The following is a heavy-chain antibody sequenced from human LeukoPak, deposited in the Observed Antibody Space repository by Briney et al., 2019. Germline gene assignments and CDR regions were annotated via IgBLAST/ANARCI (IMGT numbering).Heavy chain of an antibody. J-gene: IGHJ4*02. CDR3: ARWRCSGGSCYSGVDY. D-gene: IGHD2-15*01. CDR2: ISSSSSYT. V-gene: IGHV3-11*06. Sequence: GGSLRLSCAASGFTFNDYYMSWIRQAPGKGLEWVAYISSSSSYTNYADSVKGRFTISRDNAKNSLYLQMNSLRAEDTAVYYCARWRCSGGSCYSGVDYWDQGTLVTVSS. CDR1: GFTFNDYY.